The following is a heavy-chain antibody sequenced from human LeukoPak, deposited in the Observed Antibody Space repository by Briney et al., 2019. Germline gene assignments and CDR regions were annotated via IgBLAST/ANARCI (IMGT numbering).Heavy chain of an antibody. Sequence: ASVKVSCKDSGYTFTSYAMHWVRQAPGQRLEWMGWINAGNGNTKYSQKFQGRVTITRDTSASTAYMELSSLRSEDTAVYYCARVGSSGYLLYYFDYWGQGTLVTVSS. CDR2: INAGNGNT. V-gene: IGHV1-3*01. CDR3: ARVGSSGYLLYYFDY. J-gene: IGHJ4*02. D-gene: IGHD3-22*01. CDR1: GYTFTSYA.